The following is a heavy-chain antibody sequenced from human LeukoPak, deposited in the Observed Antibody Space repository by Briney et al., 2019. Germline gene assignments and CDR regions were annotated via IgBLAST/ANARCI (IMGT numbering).Heavy chain of an antibody. CDR3: AARSSDYGDYI. CDR2: IKQDGSEK. D-gene: IGHD4-17*01. J-gene: IGHJ4*02. CDR1: GFTFSSYS. Sequence: GGSLRLSCAASGFTFSSYSMNWVRQAPGKGLEWVANIKQDGSEKYYVDFVKGRFTISRDNAKNSLYLQMNSLRAEDTALYYCAARSSDYGDYIWGQGTLVTVSS. V-gene: IGHV3-7*03.